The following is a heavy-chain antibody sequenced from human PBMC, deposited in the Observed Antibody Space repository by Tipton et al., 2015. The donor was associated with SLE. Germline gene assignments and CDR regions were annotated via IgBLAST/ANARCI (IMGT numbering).Heavy chain of an antibody. CDR2: ISHSGSTT. V-gene: IGHV3-48*03. D-gene: IGHD3-3*01. CDR3: ARERDLIAFDI. CDR1: GFTFMSYD. J-gene: IGHJ3*02. Sequence: SLRLSCAASGFTFMSYDMNWVRQAPGKGLEWVSYISHSGSTTYYGASVRGRFTISRDNAKNSLYLQMNSLRVEDTAVYYCARERDLIAFDIWGQGTMVTVSS.